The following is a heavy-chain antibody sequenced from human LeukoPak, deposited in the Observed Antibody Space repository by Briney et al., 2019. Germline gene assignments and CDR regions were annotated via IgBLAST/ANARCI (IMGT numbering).Heavy chain of an antibody. Sequence: SETLSLACAVSGGSISSTNWWSWVRQPPGKGLEWIGEINHSGSTNYNPSLKSRVTISVDTSKNQFSLKLSSVTAADTAVYYCARVSGYDYDPVDYWGQGTLVTVSS. V-gene: IGHV4-4*02. J-gene: IGHJ4*02. CDR2: INHSGST. CDR1: GGSISSTNW. CDR3: ARVSGYDYDPVDY. D-gene: IGHD5-12*01.